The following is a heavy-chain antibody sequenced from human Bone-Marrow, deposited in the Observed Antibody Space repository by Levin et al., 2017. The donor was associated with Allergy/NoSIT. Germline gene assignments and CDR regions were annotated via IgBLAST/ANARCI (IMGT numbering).Heavy chain of an antibody. V-gene: IGHV5-51*01. CDR1: GHTYSTFW. CDR3: ASRVLGLWPNSSRYGMDV. Sequence: RGESLKISCKFSGHTYSTFWIGWVRQKPGKGLEWMGAVYPGDSDTKYSPSFQGQVSISVDNSISTAYLQWSSLKASDAAMYYCASRVLGLWPNSSRYGMDVWGQGTAVTVSS. CDR2: VYPGDSDT. J-gene: IGHJ6*02. D-gene: IGHD3/OR15-3a*01.